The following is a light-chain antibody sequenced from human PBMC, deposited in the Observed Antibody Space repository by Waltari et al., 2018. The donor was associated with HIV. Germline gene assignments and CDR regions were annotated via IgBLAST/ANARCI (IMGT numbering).Light chain of an antibody. Sequence: QSALTQPASVSGSPGQSINVSCTGTSSDVGAYNYVSWYQQTPGTAPKLVIYEVSYRPSGISNRFSGSKSGNTASLTISGLQTEDEADYYCSSFTTTSTLLFGGGTKVTVL. CDR1: SSDVGAYNY. V-gene: IGLV2-14*01. J-gene: IGLJ2*01. CDR2: EVS. CDR3: SSFTTTSTLL.